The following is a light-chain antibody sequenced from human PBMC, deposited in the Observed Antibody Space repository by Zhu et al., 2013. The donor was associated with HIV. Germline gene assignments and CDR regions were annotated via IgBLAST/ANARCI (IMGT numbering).Light chain of an antibody. V-gene: IGLV3-1*01. J-gene: IGLJ1*01. Sequence: SYELTQPPSVSVSPGQTASITCSGDKLGDKYACWYQQKPGQSPVLVIYQDSKRPSGIPERFSGSNSGNTATLTITRAEAGDEADYYCQVWDSDSDHYVFGSGTEVTV. CDR3: QVWDSDSDHYV. CDR1: KLGDKY. CDR2: QDS.